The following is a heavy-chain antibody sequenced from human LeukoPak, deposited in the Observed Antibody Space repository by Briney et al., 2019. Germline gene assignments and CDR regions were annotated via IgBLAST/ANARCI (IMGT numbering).Heavy chain of an antibody. CDR1: GFTFSSYS. J-gene: IGHJ4*02. CDR3: ARDSAGLGLVGDFDY. V-gene: IGHV3-48*04. Sequence: PGGSLRLSCAASGFTFSSYSMNWVRQAPGKGLEWVSYISSSSSTIYYADSVKGRFTISSDNAKNSLYLQMNSLRAEDTAVYYCARDSAGLGLVGDFDYWGQGTLVTVSS. D-gene: IGHD3-16*01. CDR2: ISSSSSTI.